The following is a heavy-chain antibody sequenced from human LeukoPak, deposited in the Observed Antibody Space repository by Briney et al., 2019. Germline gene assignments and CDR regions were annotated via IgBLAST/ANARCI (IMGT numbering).Heavy chain of an antibody. CDR1: GFTFSSYS. Sequence: GGSLRLSCAASGFTFSSYSMNWVRQAPGEGLEWVSSISSSSSYIYYADSVKGRFTISRDNAKNSLYLQMNSLRAEDTAVYYCARDPTPGYSSSWYRDWGQGTLVTVSS. V-gene: IGHV3-21*01. J-gene: IGHJ4*02. CDR3: ARDPTPGYSSSWYRD. CDR2: ISSSSSYI. D-gene: IGHD6-13*01.